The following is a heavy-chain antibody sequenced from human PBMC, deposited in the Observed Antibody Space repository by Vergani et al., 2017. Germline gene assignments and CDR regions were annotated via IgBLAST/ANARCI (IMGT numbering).Heavy chain of an antibody. J-gene: IGHJ4*02. Sequence: QVQLVQSGAEVKKPGASVKVSCKASGYTFTSYYMHWVRQAPGQGLEWMGIINPSGGSTSYAQKFQGRVTMTTDTSTTTAYMELRSLRSDDTAAYYCARVDDSSGSVDYWGQGTLVTVSS. CDR1: GYTFTSYY. D-gene: IGHD3-22*01. CDR3: ARVDDSSGSVDY. V-gene: IGHV1-46*01. CDR2: INPSGGST.